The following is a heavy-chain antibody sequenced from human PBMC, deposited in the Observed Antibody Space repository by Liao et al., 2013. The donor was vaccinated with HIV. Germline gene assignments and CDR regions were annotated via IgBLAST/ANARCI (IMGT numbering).Heavy chain of an antibody. CDR2: IYTSGST. J-gene: IGHJ3*02. CDR3: ARVGGGSELRSAFDI. CDR1: GGSISSYY. Sequence: QVQLQESGPGLVKPSETLSLTCTVSGGSISSYYWSWIRQPAGKGLEWIGRIYTSGSTNYNPSLKSRVTISVDTSKNQFSLRLSSVTAADTAVFYCARVGGGSELRSAFDIWGQGTMVTVSS. V-gene: IGHV4-4*07. D-gene: IGHD1-26*01.